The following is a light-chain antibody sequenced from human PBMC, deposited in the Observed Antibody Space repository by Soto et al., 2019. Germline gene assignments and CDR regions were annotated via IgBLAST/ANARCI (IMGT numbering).Light chain of an antibody. CDR1: NSDIGLYDY. V-gene: IGLV2-14*01. Sequence: QSALTQPASVSGSPGQSITISCTGGNSDIGLYDYVSWYQQHPGKAPKVMIYEVSYRPSGVSTRFSGSKSGNTASLTISGLQAEDEADYYCSSYTKSDTLGVIFGGGPKLTVL. CDR3: SSYTKSDTLGVI. J-gene: IGLJ2*01. CDR2: EVS.